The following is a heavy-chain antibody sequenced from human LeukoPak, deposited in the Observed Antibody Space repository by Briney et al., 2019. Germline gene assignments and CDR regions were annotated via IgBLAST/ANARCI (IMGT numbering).Heavy chain of an antibody. Sequence: SGPALVKPTQTLTLTCTFSGFSLSTSGMCVSWIRQPPGKALEWLARIDWDDDKYYTTSLKTRLTISKDTSKNQVVLTMTNMDPVDTATYYCARLTRSGYYFDYWGQGTLVTVSS. CDR1: GFSLSTSGMC. V-gene: IGHV2-70*11. D-gene: IGHD3-22*01. CDR3: ARLTRSGYYFDY. J-gene: IGHJ4*02. CDR2: IDWDDDK.